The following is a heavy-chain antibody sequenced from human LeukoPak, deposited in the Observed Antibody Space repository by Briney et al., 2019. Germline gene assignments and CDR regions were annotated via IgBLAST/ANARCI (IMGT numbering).Heavy chain of an antibody. D-gene: IGHD6-13*01. V-gene: IGHV1-69*05. CDR2: IIPIFGTA. CDR1: GGTFSSYA. J-gene: IGHJ3*02. CDR3: ARGIAAASALPYAFDI. Sequence: ASVKVSCKASGGTFSSYAISWVRQAPGQGLEWMGGIIPIFGTANYAQKFQGRVTITTDKSTSTAYMELSSLRSEDTAVYYCARGIAAASALPYAFDIRGQGTMVTVSS.